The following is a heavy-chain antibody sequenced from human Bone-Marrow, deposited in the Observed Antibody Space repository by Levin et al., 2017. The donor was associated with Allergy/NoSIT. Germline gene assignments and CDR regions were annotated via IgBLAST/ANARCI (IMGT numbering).Heavy chain of an antibody. CDR1: GFNFRNYE. CDR3: ATLSVFVPNTVASDK. D-gene: IGHD2-21*01. Sequence: PGGSLRLSCAASGFNFRNYEMNWVRQVPGKGLEWLAHISGSGDSASYADSVRGRFTISRDNGENSLYLQMHSLRAEDSGLYYCATLSVFVPNTVASDKWGQGTRVTVSS. CDR2: ISGSGDSA. V-gene: IGHV3-48*03. J-gene: IGHJ4*02.